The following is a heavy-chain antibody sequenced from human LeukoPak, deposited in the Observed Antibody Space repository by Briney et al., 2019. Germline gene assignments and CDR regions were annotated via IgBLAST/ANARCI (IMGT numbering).Heavy chain of an antibody. CDR2: ISSSSSYT. Sequence: GGSLRLSCAASGFTFSDYYMSWIRQAPGKGLEWVSYISSSSSYTNYADSVKGRFTISRDNAKNSLYLQMNSLRAKDTAEYYCARGSPLAVAENWFDPWGQGTLVTVSS. CDR1: GFTFSDYY. V-gene: IGHV3-11*06. CDR3: ARGSPLAVAENWFDP. J-gene: IGHJ5*02. D-gene: IGHD6-19*01.